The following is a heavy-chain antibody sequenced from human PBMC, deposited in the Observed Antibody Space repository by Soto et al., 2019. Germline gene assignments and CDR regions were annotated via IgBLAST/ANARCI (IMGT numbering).Heavy chain of an antibody. V-gene: IGHV1-69*06. CDR1: GGTFSSYA. CDR2: IIPIFGTA. J-gene: IGHJ6*02. Sequence: SVKVSCKXSGGTFSSYAISWVRQAPGQGLEWMGGIIPIFGTANYAQKFQGRVTITADKSTSTAYMELSSLRSEDTAVYYCARGNYYGSGSGKGYYYYGMDVWGQGTTVTVSS. CDR3: ARGNYYGSGSGKGYYYYGMDV. D-gene: IGHD3-10*01.